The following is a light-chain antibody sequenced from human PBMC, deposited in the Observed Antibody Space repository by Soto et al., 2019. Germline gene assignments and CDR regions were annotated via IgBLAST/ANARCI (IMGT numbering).Light chain of an antibody. Sequence: DIPMTQSPSSLSASVGDRVTITCRASQAIRNDVGWYQQKPGKDPKRLIYVASRLESGVPSRFSGSGFGTEFTLTISGLQPEDFATYYCQQYNSYSPTFGQGTRVEIK. CDR1: QAIRND. CDR3: QQYNSYSPT. CDR2: VAS. V-gene: IGKV1-17*01. J-gene: IGKJ1*01.